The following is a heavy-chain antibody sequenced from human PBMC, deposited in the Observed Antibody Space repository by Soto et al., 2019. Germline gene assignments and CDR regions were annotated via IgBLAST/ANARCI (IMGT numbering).Heavy chain of an antibody. D-gene: IGHD5-18*01. Sequence: SGFTFSSYAMSWVRQAPGKGLEWVSGISGSGASTYYAGSVKGRFTISRDNSKNTLYLQMNSLRAEDTAVYYCAKGGTAMNPFDPWGQGTLVTVPQ. J-gene: IGHJ5*02. CDR3: AKGGTAMNPFDP. V-gene: IGHV3-23*01. CDR2: ISGSGAST. CDR1: GFTFSSYA.